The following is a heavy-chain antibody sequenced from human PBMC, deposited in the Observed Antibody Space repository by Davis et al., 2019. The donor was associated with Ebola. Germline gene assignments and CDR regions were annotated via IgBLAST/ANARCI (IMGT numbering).Heavy chain of an antibody. Sequence: PGGSLRLSCAASGFTFSSYAISWVRQAPGKGLGWVSAISGSGGSTYYADPVKGRFTISRDNSKNTLYLQMNSLRAEDTAVYYCAKDRPSDDFWIEPIFDYWGQGTLVTVSS. D-gene: IGHD3-3*01. CDR3: AKDRPSDDFWIEPIFDY. CDR1: GFTFSSYA. V-gene: IGHV3-23*01. CDR2: ISGSGGST. J-gene: IGHJ4*02.